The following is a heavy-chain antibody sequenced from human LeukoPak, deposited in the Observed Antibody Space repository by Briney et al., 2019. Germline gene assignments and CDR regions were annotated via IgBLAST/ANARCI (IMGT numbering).Heavy chain of an antibody. CDR3: ARRDGYCSSTSCYADYYYGMDV. CDR2: IYPADSDT. CDR1: GYTFTNYW. Sequence: GESLKISCKGSGYTFTNYWIGWVRQMPGKGLEYMGIIYPADSDTKYSPSFQGQVTISADKSISTAYLQWGSLKASDTAMYYCARRDGYCSSTSCYADYYYGMDVWGQGTTVTVSS. V-gene: IGHV5-51*01. J-gene: IGHJ6*02. D-gene: IGHD2-2*01.